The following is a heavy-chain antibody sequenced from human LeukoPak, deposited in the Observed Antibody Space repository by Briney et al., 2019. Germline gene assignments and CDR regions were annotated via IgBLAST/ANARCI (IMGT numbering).Heavy chain of an antibody. J-gene: IGHJ6*03. V-gene: IGHV4-4*07. CDR2: IYTRGST. Sequence: PSETLSLTCTVSGGSISSYYWSWIRQPAGKGLEWIGRIYTRGSTNYNPSLKSRVTMSVDTSKNQFSLKLSSVTAADTAVYYCAREPRGNYYYYMDVRGKGTTVTVSS. CDR3: AREPRGNYYYYMDV. CDR1: GGSISSYY.